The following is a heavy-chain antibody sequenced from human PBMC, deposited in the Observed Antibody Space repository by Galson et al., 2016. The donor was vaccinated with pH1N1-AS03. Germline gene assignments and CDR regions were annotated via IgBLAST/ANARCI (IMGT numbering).Heavy chain of an antibody. D-gene: IGHD3-16*01. V-gene: IGHV2-5*02. CDR1: GVSVPSSGLA. J-gene: IGHJ3*02. Sequence: PALVKPTQTLTLTCSLSGVSVPSSGLAVGWFRLPPGKALEWLALIYWGDAKRFSPPLRNRLTITKDTSRNQAVLTVTNVDPLDTATYFCALPNSWGNAFEIWGPGTMVTVAS. CDR2: IYWGDAK. CDR3: ALPNSWGNAFEI.